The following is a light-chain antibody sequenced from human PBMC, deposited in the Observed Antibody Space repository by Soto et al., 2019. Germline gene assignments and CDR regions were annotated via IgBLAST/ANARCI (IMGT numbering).Light chain of an antibody. CDR3: QQYYSTIT. CDR2: WAT. J-gene: IGKJ5*01. CDR1: QSVLYSSNNKND. V-gene: IGKV4-1*01. Sequence: DIVMTQSPDSLAVSLGVRATINCKSSQSVLYSSNNKNDLAWYQQKPGQPTKLLIYWATTRETGVPDRFSGSGAGTDFTRTSNSLQAKDVAVYYCQQYYSTITFSQGTRLEI.